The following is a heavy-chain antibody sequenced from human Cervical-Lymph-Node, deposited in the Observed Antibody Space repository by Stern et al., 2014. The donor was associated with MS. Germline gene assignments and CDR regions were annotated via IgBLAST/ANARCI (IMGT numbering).Heavy chain of an antibody. CDR3: ARTLYGDNDY. D-gene: IGHD4-17*01. J-gene: IGHJ4*02. V-gene: IGHV1-46*01. Sequence: VQLEESGAEVKKPGASVKVSCQASGYTFPSYYMHWVRQAPGQGLEWMGIINPSGGSTSYAQKFQGRVTMTRDTSTSTVYMELSSLRSEDTAVYYCARTLYGDNDYWGQGTLVTVSS. CDR1: GYTFPSYY. CDR2: INPSGGST.